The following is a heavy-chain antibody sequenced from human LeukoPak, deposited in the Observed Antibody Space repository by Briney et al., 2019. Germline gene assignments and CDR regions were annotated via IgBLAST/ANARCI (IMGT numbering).Heavy chain of an antibody. CDR3: AFRGYRSSWYHLGY. V-gene: IGHV3-23*01. D-gene: IGHD6-13*01. CDR2: ISGSGGST. J-gene: IGHJ4*02. Sequence: PGGSLRLSCAASGFTFSSYSMSWVRQAPGKGLEWVSAISGSGGSTYYADSVKGRFTISRDNSKNTLYLQMNSLRAEDTAVYYCAFRGYRSSWYHLGYWGQGTLVTVSS. CDR1: GFTFSSYS.